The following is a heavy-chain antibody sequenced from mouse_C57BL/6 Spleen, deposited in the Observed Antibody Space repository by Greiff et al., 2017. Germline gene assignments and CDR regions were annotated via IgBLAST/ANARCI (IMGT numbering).Heavy chain of an antibody. CDR1: GYTFTDYY. CDR2: INPNNGGT. D-gene: IGHD2-3*01. Sequence: VQLQQSGPELVKPGASVKISCKASGYTFTDYYMNWVKQSHGKSLEWIGDINPNNGGTSYNQKFKGKATLTVDKSSSTAYMELRSLTSEDSAVYYCARSFYDGYWEDYWGQGTTLTVSS. V-gene: IGHV1-26*01. J-gene: IGHJ2*01. CDR3: ARSFYDGYWEDY.